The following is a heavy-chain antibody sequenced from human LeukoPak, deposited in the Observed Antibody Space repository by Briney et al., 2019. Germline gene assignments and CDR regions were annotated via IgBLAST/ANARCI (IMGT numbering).Heavy chain of an antibody. CDR3: AKEYGDYYYYGMDV. V-gene: IGHV3-30*18. CDR2: ISYDGSNK. Sequence: GGSLRLSCAVSGFTFSSYGMHWVRQAPGKGLEWVAVISYDGSNKYYADSVKGRFTISRDNSKNTLYLQMNSLRAEDTAAYYCAKEYGDYYYYGMDVWGQGTTVTVSS. CDR1: GFTFSSYG. J-gene: IGHJ6*02. D-gene: IGHD4-17*01.